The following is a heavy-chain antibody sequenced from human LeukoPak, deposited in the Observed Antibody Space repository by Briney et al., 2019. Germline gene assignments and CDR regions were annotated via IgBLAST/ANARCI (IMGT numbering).Heavy chain of an antibody. J-gene: IGHJ4*02. CDR3: ARAGTAMVTNDY. D-gene: IGHD5-18*01. V-gene: IGHV4-59*01. Sequence: PSETLSLTCTVSGGSISSYYWSWIRQPPGKGLEWTGYIYYSGSPNYNPSLKSRVTTSIDTSRNQFSLKLSSVTAADTAVYYCARAGTAMVTNDYWGQGTLVTVSS. CDR1: GGSISSYY. CDR2: IYYSGSP.